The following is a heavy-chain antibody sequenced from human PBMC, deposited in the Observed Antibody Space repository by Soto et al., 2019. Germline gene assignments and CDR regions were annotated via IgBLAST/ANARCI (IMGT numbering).Heavy chain of an antibody. V-gene: IGHV4-59*01. Sequence: SETLSLTCTVSGGSISSYYWSWIRQPPGKGLEWIGYIYYSGSTNYNPSLKSRVTISVDTSKNQFSLKLSSVTAADTAVYYCARGHDYGDYVGVCYFDYWGQGTLVNVSS. D-gene: IGHD4-17*01. CDR2: IYYSGST. CDR3: ARGHDYGDYVGVCYFDY. J-gene: IGHJ4*02. CDR1: GGSISSYY.